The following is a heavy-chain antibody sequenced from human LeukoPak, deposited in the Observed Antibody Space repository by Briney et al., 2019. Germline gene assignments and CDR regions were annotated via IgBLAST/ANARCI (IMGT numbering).Heavy chain of an antibody. Sequence: GASVKVSCKASGYTFTSYGISWVRQAPGQGLEWMGWISAYNGNTNYAQKLQGRVTMTTDTSTRTAYMEMRSLRSDDTAVYYCARGRYSYGWDLVDYWGQGTLVTISS. CDR1: GYTFTSYG. J-gene: IGHJ4*02. CDR2: ISAYNGNT. CDR3: ARGRYSYGWDLVDY. D-gene: IGHD5-18*01. V-gene: IGHV1-18*01.